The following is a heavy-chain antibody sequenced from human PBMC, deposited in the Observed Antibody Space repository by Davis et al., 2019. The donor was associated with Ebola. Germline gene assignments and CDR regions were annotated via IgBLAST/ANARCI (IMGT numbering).Heavy chain of an antibody. CDR3: TREYMGIAARPYGMDV. D-gene: IGHD6-6*01. J-gene: IGHJ6*02. Sequence: GASLKISCTASGFTFGDYAMSWVRQAPGKGLEWVGFIRSKAYGGTTEYAASVKGRFTISRDDSKSIAYLQMNSLKTEDTAVYYCTREYMGIAARPYGMDVWGQGTTVTVSS. V-gene: IGHV3-49*04. CDR1: GFTFGDYA. CDR2: IRSKAYGGTT.